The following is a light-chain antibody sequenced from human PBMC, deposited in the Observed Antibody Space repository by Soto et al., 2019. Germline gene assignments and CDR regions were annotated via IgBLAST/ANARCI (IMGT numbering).Light chain of an antibody. CDR1: QSISSW. Sequence: DIQMTQSPSTLSASVGDRVTITCRASQSISSWLAWYQQKPGKAPKLLIYKASSLESGVPSRFSGSGSGTEVTLTISSLPPDDFGTYSCQQYNSYSWTFGQGTKVEIK. V-gene: IGKV1-5*03. CDR3: QQYNSYSWT. J-gene: IGKJ1*01. CDR2: KAS.